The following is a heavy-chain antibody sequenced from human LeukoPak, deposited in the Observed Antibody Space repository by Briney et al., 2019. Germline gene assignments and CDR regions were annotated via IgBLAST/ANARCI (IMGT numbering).Heavy chain of an antibody. Sequence: SETLSLTCAVYGGSFSGYYWSWIRRPPGKGLEWIGEINHSGSTNYNPSLKSRVTISVDTSKNQFSLKLSSVTAADTAVYYCARESIYSDYWGQGTLVTVSS. CDR2: INHSGST. J-gene: IGHJ4*02. CDR1: GGSFSGYY. D-gene: IGHD6-6*01. CDR3: ARESIYSDY. V-gene: IGHV4-34*01.